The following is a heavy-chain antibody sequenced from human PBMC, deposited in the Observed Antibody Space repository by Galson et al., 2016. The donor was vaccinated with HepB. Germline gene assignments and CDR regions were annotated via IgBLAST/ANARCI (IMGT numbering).Heavy chain of an antibody. V-gene: IGHV4-59*01. CDR1: DGSISSYY. CDR2: IYYSGST. J-gene: IGHJ6*02. D-gene: IGHD4-23*01. Sequence: SETLSLTCTVSDGSISSYYWSWIRQSPGKGLEWIGYIYYSGSTNYNPSLKSRVTMSVDTSKNQFSLKLSSVTAADTAVYYCARVWGAGGSMDVWGQGATVTVSS. CDR3: ARVWGAGGSMDV.